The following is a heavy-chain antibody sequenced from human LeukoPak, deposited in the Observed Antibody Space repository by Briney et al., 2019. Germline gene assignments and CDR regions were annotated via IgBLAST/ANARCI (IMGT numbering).Heavy chain of an antibody. CDR3: AKAGYSYGTESDYYYYMDV. D-gene: IGHD5-18*01. Sequence: GGSLRLSCAASGFTFSSYAMSWVRQAPGKGLEWVSAISGSGGSTYYADSVKGRFTISRDNSKNTLYLQMNSLRAEDTAVYYCAKAGYSYGTESDYYYYMDVWGKGTTVTVSS. V-gene: IGHV3-23*01. CDR2: ISGSGGST. CDR1: GFTFSSYA. J-gene: IGHJ6*03.